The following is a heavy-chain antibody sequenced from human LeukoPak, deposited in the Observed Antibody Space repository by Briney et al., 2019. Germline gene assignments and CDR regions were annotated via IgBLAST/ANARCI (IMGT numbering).Heavy chain of an antibody. CDR3: AREVYSGSSHFDY. J-gene: IGHJ4*02. CDR1: GFTFSSYS. CDR2: ISSSSSTI. Sequence: GGSLRLSCAASGFTFSSYSMNWVRQAPGKGLEWVSYISSSSSTIYYADSVKGRFTISRDNAKNSLYLQMNSLRAEDTAVYYCAREVYSGSSHFDYWGQGTLVTVSS. V-gene: IGHV3-48*04. D-gene: IGHD1-26*01.